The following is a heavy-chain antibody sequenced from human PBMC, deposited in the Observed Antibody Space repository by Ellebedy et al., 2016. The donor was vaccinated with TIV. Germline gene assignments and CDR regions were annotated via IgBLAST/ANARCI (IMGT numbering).Heavy chain of an antibody. V-gene: IGHV1-2*02. J-gene: IGHJ6*02. D-gene: IGHD6-13*01. CDR3: ARVRRGSSGMDV. Sequence: ASVKVSCKASGYTFIANYIHWMRQAPGQGLEWMGWISPDSGGTNFAQKFQDRVTMTRDTSINTAYMQLSRLESDDTAVYYCARVRRGSSGMDVWGQGTTVTVSS. CDR2: ISPDSGGT. CDR1: GYTFIANY.